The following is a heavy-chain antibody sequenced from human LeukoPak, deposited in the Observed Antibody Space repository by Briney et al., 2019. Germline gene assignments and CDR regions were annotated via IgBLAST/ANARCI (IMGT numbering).Heavy chain of an antibody. Sequence: ASVKVSCKASGYNFINHYIFWVRQAPGQGLEWMGIINPSEGTTIYAQKFQDRVTVTRDMSSSTVYMELSSLRSEDMAVYYCARGGLYCSGGSCYSTPIDYWGQGTLVTVSS. V-gene: IGHV1-46*01. D-gene: IGHD2-15*01. CDR2: INPSEGTT. CDR1: GYNFINHY. CDR3: ARGGLYCSGGSCYSTPIDY. J-gene: IGHJ4*02.